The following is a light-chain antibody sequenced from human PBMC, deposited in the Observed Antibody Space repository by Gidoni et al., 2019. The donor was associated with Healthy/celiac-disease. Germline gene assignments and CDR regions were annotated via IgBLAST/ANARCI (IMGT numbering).Light chain of an antibody. Sequence: LSLSPGERATLSCRASQSVSSSYLAWYQQKPGQAPRLLIYGASSRATGIPDRFSGSGSGTDFTLTISRLEPEDFAVYYCQQYGSSPMYTFGQGTKLEIK. CDR1: QSVSSSY. CDR3: QQYGSSPMYT. V-gene: IGKV3-20*01. J-gene: IGKJ2*01. CDR2: GAS.